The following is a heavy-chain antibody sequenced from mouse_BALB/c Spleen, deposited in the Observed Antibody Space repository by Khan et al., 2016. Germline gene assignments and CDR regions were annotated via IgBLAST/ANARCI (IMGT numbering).Heavy chain of an antibody. CDR3: ARHGNHGSGCFAY. J-gene: IGHJ3*01. Sequence: EVELVESGGGLVLPGGSLKLSCATSGFTFSDSYMYWVRQTPEKRLEWVAYISNGGGRTYYADTVKGRFTLSRDTAKNTLYLQTSRLKSEDTAMYYGARHGNHGSGCFAYWGQGTLVTVSA. CDR1: GFTFSDSY. D-gene: IGHD1-1*01. V-gene: IGHV5-12*02. CDR2: ISNGGGRT.